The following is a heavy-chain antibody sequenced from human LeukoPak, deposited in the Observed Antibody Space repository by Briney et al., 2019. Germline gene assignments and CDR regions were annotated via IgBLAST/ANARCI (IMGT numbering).Heavy chain of an antibody. J-gene: IGHJ4*02. V-gene: IGHV3-30*03. CDR2: ISYDGSNK. D-gene: IGHD6-13*01. CDR3: ARGVAAAGTTLDY. Sequence: GGSLRLSCAASGFTFSSYGMHWVRQAPGKGLEWVAVISYDGSNKYYADSVKGRFTISRDNSKNTLYLQMNSLRDEDTAVYYCARGVAAAGTTLDYWGQGTLVTVSS. CDR1: GFTFSSYG.